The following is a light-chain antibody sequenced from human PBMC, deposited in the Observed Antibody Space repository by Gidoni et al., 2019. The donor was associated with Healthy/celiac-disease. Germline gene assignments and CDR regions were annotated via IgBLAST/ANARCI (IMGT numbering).Light chain of an antibody. V-gene: IGLV3-1*01. Sequence: SYELTQPPSVSVSPGQTASITCSGDKLGDKYACWYQQKPGQSPVLVIYQDSKRPSGIPERFSGSNSGNTATLTISGTQAMDEADYYCQAWDSSTPVVFGGGTKLTVX. CDR1: KLGDKY. CDR3: QAWDSSTPVV. J-gene: IGLJ2*01. CDR2: QDS.